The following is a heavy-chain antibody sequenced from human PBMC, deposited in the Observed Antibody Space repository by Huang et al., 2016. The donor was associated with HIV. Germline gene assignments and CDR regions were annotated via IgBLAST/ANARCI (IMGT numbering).Heavy chain of an antibody. V-gene: IGHV1-46*01. Sequence: QVQLVQSGAEVKKPGASVRISCVTSGYTFTSYFIHWVRQAPGQGLAWMGIVDPSEGTTNYAPKFQGRVTMTTYTSTGTAYMELSSLTAEDTAVYYCARSEVTVVIKMAVAGALQYWGQGAHVTVSP. CDR1: GYTFTSYF. CDR2: VDPSEGTT. J-gene: IGHJ4*02. CDR3: ARSEVTVVIKMAVAGALQY. D-gene: IGHD3-22*01.